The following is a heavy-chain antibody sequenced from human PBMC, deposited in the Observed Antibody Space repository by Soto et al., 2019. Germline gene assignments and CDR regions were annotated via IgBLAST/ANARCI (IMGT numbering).Heavy chain of an antibody. Sequence: GGSLRLSCAVSGFTFSSYGMHWVRQAPGKGLEWVAVISYDGSNKYYADSVKGRFTISRDNSKNTLYLQMNSLRAEDTAVYYCAKDRKPKWLLYYYYGMDVWGQGTTVTAP. J-gene: IGHJ6*02. V-gene: IGHV3-30*18. CDR2: ISYDGSNK. D-gene: IGHD3-22*01. CDR1: GFTFSSYG. CDR3: AKDRKPKWLLYYYYGMDV.